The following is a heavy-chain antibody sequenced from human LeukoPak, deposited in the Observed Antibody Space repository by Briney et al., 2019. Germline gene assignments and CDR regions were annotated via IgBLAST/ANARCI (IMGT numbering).Heavy chain of an antibody. V-gene: IGHV3-7*05. J-gene: IGHJ4*02. CDR1: GFTLSSFW. CDR2: IKQDGNEK. D-gene: IGHD3-10*01. Sequence: GGSLGLSWAASGFTLSSFWMSWVRQAPGKGLEWVANIKQDGNEKYYADSVKGRFTISRDNAKNSLYLQMNSLRAEDTAVYYCATIKVRANNYDTDGFEYWGQGTLVTVSS. CDR3: ATIKVRANNYDTDGFEY.